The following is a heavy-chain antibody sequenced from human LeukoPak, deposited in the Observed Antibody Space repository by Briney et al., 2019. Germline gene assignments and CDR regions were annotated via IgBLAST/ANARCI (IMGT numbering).Heavy chain of an antibody. V-gene: IGHV3-11*01. CDR3: ARVFCSSTSCPPYYFDY. Sequence: GGSLRLSCAASGFTFSDYYMSWIRQAPGKGLEWVSYISSSGSTIYYADSVKGRFTISRDNAKNSLYLQMNSLRAEDTAVYYCARVFCSSTSCPPYYFDYWGQGTLVTVSS. J-gene: IGHJ4*02. CDR2: ISSSGSTI. CDR1: GFTFSDYY. D-gene: IGHD2-2*01.